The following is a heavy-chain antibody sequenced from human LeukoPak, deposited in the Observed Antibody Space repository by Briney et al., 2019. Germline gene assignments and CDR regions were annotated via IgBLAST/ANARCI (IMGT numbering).Heavy chain of an antibody. CDR2: ISTSGGST. D-gene: IGHD3-16*02. J-gene: IGHJ4*02. CDR1: GFTFSSFA. CDR3: AKGISIYSYFDN. V-gene: IGHV3-23*01. Sequence: GGSLRLSCAASGFTFSSFAMSWVRQAPGKGLEWISVISTSGGSTYYADSVKGRFTISRDNSKNTLHLQMNSLRAEDTAVYYCAKGISIYSYFDNWGQGTLVTVSS.